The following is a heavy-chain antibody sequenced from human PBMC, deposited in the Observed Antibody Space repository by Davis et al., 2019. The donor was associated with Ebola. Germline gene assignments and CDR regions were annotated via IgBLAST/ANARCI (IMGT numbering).Heavy chain of an antibody. D-gene: IGHD3-10*01. J-gene: IGHJ4*02. CDR1: GGSISSSNW. Sequence: SETLSLTCAVSGGSISSSNWWSWVRQPPGKGLEWIGEIYHSGSTNYNPSLKNRVTISVTTSKNQFSLRLNSVTAADTALYYCASDYGSGFFDYWGQGTLVTVSS. CDR3: ASDYGSGFFDY. V-gene: IGHV4-4*02. CDR2: IYHSGST.